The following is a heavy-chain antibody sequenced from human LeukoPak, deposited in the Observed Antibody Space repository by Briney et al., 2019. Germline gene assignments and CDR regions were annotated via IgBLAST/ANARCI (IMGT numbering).Heavy chain of an antibody. J-gene: IGHJ3*02. V-gene: IGHV3-48*03. CDR2: ISSSGSTI. CDR1: GFTFSSYE. Sequence: PGGSLRLSCAASGFTFSSYERNWVRQAPGKGLEWVSYISSSGSTIYYADSVKGRFTISRDNAKNSLYLQINSLRAGDTGVYYCAGNRIWFGELLRAFDIWGQGTMVTVSS. D-gene: IGHD3-10*01. CDR3: AGNRIWFGELLRAFDI.